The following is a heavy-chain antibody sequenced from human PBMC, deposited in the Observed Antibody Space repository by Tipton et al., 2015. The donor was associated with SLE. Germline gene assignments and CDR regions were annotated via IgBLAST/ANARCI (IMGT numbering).Heavy chain of an antibody. CDR2: MYAGGAT. D-gene: IGHD3-3*01. J-gene: IGHJ3*02. V-gene: IGHV3-53*01. Sequence: SLRLSCAASGFTVSLDYMTWVRQAPGKGLEWVSFMYAGGATDYVDSVKGRFTISRDSSNNTLYLELNRLRAEDTAVYYCARGFDFWSGSSGGAFDIWGQGTMVTVSS. CDR1: GFTVSLDY. CDR3: ARGFDFWSGSSGGAFDI.